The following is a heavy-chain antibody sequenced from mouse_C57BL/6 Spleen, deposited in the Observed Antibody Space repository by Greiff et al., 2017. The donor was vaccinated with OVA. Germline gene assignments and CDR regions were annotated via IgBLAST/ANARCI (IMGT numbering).Heavy chain of an antibody. V-gene: IGHV5-6*01. CDR2: ISSGGSYT. D-gene: IGHD2-1*01. J-gene: IGHJ1*03. CDR1: GFTFSSYG. CDR3: ARRPPPSGNYGYFDV. Sequence: EVQRVESGGDLVKPGGSLKLSCAASGFTFSSYGMSWVRQTPDKRLEWVATISSGGSYTYYQESVKGRITNSRDKAKNNLFLQMSNPKTEDTAIYYCARRPPPSGNYGYFDVLGTGTTVTVSS.